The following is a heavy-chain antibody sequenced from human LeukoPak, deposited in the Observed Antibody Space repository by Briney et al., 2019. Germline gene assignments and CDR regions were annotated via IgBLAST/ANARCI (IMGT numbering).Heavy chain of an antibody. J-gene: IGHJ4*02. CDR2: IYSGGTT. D-gene: IGHD4-23*01. Sequence: ETLSLTCTVSGGSISNKYWSWVRQAPGKGLEWVSLIYSGGTTYYADSVKGRFTISRDNSKNTLYLQMNSLRAEDTAVYYCARRAGGYSHPYDYWGQGILVTVSS. CDR3: ARRAGGYSHPYDY. V-gene: IGHV3-53*01. CDR1: GGSISNKY.